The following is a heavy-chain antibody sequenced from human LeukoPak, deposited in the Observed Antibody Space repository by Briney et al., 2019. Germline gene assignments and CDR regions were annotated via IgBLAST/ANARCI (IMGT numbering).Heavy chain of an antibody. Sequence: RSSETLSLTCTVSGGSISSYYWSWIRQPPGKGLEWIGYIYYSGSTNYNPSLKSRVTISVDTSKNQFSLKVSSVTAADTAVYYCARFEHSSGWYVDYWGQGTLVTVSS. CDR3: ARFEHSSGWYVDY. D-gene: IGHD6-19*01. V-gene: IGHV4-59*01. J-gene: IGHJ4*02. CDR1: GGSISSYY. CDR2: IYYSGST.